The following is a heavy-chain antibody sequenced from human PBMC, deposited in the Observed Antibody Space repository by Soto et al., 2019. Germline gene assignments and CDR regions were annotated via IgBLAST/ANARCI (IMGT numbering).Heavy chain of an antibody. Sequence: EVPLVESGGGLIQPGGSLRLSCAVSGFTVSSNYMSWVRQAPGKGLEWVSVIYSGGSTYYADSVKGRFTISRDNSKNTLYLQMNSLRAEDTAVYYCARWGGHCSGGSCRDFDYWGQGTLVTVSS. D-gene: IGHD2-15*01. CDR1: GFTVSSNY. V-gene: IGHV3-53*01. CDR3: ARWGGHCSGGSCRDFDY. CDR2: IYSGGST. J-gene: IGHJ4*02.